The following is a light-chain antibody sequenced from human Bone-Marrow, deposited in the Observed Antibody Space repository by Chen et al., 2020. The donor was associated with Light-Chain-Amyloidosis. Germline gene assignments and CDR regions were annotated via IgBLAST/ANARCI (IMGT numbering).Light chain of an antibody. J-gene: IGLJ3*02. V-gene: IGLV2-14*03. Sequence: QSALTQPASVSGSPGQSITISCTGSISDIVSNKYVSWYQQYPDKAPQLIIYDVNNRPSGVSNRFSGSKSGSTAALTISGLLAEDEAIYYCSSITDTTTWVFGGGTKVTVL. CDR2: DVN. CDR1: ISDIVSNKY. CDR3: SSITDTTTWV.